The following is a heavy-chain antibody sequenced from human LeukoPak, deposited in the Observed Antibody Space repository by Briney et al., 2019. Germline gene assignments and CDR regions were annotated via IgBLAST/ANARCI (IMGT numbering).Heavy chain of an antibody. Sequence: GGSLRLSCAASGFTVSTNYMSWVRQAPGKGLEWVSVIYSGDTTYYADSVKGRFTIYRDNSKNTLYLQMNDLRVEDTALYFCAKGTTTWIKAEEYWGQGTLVTGSS. D-gene: IGHD1-1*01. CDR2: IYSGDTT. CDR3: AKGTTTWIKAEEY. J-gene: IGHJ4*02. V-gene: IGHV3-53*01. CDR1: GFTVSTNY.